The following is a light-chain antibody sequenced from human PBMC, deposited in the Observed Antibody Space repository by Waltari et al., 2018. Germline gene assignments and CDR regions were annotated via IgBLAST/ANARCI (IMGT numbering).Light chain of an antibody. CDR2: GAS. V-gene: IGKV3-20*01. CDR3: QQYDSSSYT. CDR1: QSVTNSY. Sequence: EIVLTQSPGTLSLSPGERATISCRASQSVTNSYLAWYQQKSGQAPRILIYGASNRATGIPDRFSGSGSGTDFTLTISRLEPEDFALYYCQQYDSSSYTFGQGTKLEIK. J-gene: IGKJ2*01.